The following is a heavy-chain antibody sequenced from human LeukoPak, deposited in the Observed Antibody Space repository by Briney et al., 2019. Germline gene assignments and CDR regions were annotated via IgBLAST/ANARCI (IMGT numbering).Heavy chain of an antibody. CDR1: GSTFTNYF. D-gene: IGHD7-27*01. CDR3: ARDIGVLNWGLRDFYGLGV. V-gene: IGHV1-2*02. Sequence: ASVKASCKAFGSTFTNYFVDSVRQAPGQRPEWMGSINPKIGGTKSAHKLPGRVAMTGDSSIRTAYMELSGMRSDDTDVYYCARDIGVLNWGLRDFYGLGVWGQGTTVTVSS. J-gene: IGHJ6*02. CDR2: INPKIGGT.